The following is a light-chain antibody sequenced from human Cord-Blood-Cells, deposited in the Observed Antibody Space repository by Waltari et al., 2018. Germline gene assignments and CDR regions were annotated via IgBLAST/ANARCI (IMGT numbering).Light chain of an antibody. CDR2: DVS. V-gene: IGLV2-14*03. CDR3: SSYTSSSPWV. J-gene: IGLJ3*02. CDR1: SSDVGGYNY. Sequence: QSALTQPASVSGSTGQSITISCTGTSSDVGGYNYVSWYQHHPGKAPKLMIYDVSNRPSGVSNRFSGSKSGNTASLTISGLQAEDEADYYCSSYTSSSPWVFGGGTKLTVL.